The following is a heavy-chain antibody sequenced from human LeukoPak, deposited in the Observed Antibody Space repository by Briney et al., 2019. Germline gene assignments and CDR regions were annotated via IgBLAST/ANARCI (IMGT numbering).Heavy chain of an antibody. J-gene: IGHJ5*02. D-gene: IGHD3-10*01. CDR1: GFTFCDYA. CDR3: TRGGSGSYYFAYNWFDP. CDR2: ISSKAYGGTT. V-gene: IGHV3-49*04. Sequence: GGALRHSCTASGFTFCDYAMSWVRQAPWKGGEGVGFISSKAYGGTTEYAACVQGRFTISRHDSKSIAYLQMNSMKTEETAVYYCTRGGSGSYYFAYNWFDPWGQGNLVTVSS.